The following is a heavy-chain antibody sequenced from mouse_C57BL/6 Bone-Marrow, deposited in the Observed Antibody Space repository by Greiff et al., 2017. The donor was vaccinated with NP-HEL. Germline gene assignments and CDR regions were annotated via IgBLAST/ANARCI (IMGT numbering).Heavy chain of an antibody. V-gene: IGHV1-54*01. Sequence: QVQLQQSGAELVRPGTSVKVSCKASGYAFTNYLIEWVKQRPGQGLEWIGVINPGSGGTNYTEKFKGKATLTADKSSSTAYMQLSSLTSEDSAVYFCARGNWWYFDVWGTGTTVTVSS. CDR3: ARGNWWYFDV. CDR1: GYAFTNYL. J-gene: IGHJ1*03. CDR2: INPGSGGT. D-gene: IGHD2-1*01.